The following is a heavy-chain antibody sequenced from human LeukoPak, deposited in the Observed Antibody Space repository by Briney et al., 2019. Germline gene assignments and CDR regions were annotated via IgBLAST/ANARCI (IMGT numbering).Heavy chain of an antibody. V-gene: IGHV3-7*01. CDR2: IKPDGTKK. CDR3: ANSPMILDGHY. CDR1: GFTFGDYG. J-gene: IGHJ4*01. Sequence: PGRSLRLSCTTSGFTFGDYGMSWVRQAPGKGLEWVANIKPDGTKKSYADFVEGRFTISRDNAKNSLYLQMRSLRAEDTAVYYCANSPMILDGHYWGHGTLVTVSS. D-gene: IGHD3-22*01.